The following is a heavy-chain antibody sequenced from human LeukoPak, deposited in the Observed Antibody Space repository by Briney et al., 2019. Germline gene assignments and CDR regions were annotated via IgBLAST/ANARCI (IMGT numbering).Heavy chain of an antibody. Sequence: GGSLRLSCTASGFTFGDYAMSWVRQAPGKGLEWGGFIRSKAYGGTTEYAASVKGRFTISRDDSKSIAYLQMNSLKTEDTAAYYCTRDPPWLVFYFDYWGQGTLVTVSS. CDR1: GFTFGDYA. D-gene: IGHD6-19*01. V-gene: IGHV3-49*04. J-gene: IGHJ4*02. CDR2: IRSKAYGGTT. CDR3: TRDPPWLVFYFDY.